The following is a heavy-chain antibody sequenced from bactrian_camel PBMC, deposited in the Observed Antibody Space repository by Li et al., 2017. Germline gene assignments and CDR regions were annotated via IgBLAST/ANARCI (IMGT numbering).Heavy chain of an antibody. Sequence: VQLVESGGGQVQPGGSLTLSCAASGLTFTSYPVSWFRQAPGKEREGVAAIDTDGSTSYADSVKGRFTISQDKAKNTLYLRMDSLKTEDTAMYYCARWEGGSYNEYDVRDQGTQVTV. V-gene: IGHV3S42*01. CDR3: ARWEGGSYNEYDV. J-gene: IGHJ4*01. CDR2: IDTDGST. CDR1: GLTFTSYP. D-gene: IGHD5*01.